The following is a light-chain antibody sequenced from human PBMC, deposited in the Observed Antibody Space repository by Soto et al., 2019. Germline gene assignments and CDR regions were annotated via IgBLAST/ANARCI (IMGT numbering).Light chain of an antibody. CDR2: AAA. CDR3: LQVYNLPRT. CDR1: QEIGRR. J-gene: IGKJ1*01. V-gene: IGKV1-12*01. Sequence: IQMPPSLSSLPASIGHGVTIPCRARQEIGRRLARFQQKPGKAPKYLIQAAADLQGGVPSRFSGSGSGTEFTLTINTLQPEEFATYYCLQVYNLPRTLGQGTEVDI.